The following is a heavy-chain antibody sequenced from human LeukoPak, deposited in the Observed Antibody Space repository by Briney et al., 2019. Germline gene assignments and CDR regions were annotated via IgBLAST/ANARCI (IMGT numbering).Heavy chain of an antibody. D-gene: IGHD2-2*01. CDR3: AKEFAQGAVVPAATGHYYFDY. CDR1: GYTFTCYY. J-gene: IGHJ4*02. Sequence: ASVKVSCKASGYTFTCYYMHWVRQAPGQGLEWMGRISPNSGGTNGAPKFQGRVTMTRDTSISAAYMELSRLRSDDTAVYYCAKEFAQGAVVPAATGHYYFDYWGQGTLVTVSS. V-gene: IGHV1-2*06. CDR2: ISPNSGGT.